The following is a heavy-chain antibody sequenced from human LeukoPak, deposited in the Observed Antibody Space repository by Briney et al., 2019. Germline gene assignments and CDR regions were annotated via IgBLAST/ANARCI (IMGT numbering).Heavy chain of an antibody. CDR1: GFTFSSYA. V-gene: IGHV3-23*01. D-gene: IGHD3-3*01. J-gene: IGHJ4*02. CDR2: ISGSGGST. CDR3: AKAYRFLEWLLPGEFDY. Sequence: PGGSLRLSCAASGFTFSSYAMSWVRQAPGKGLEWVSAISGSGGSTYYADSVKGRFTISRDNSKNTLYLQMNSLRAEDTAVYYCAKAYRFLEWLLPGEFDYWGQGTLVTVSS.